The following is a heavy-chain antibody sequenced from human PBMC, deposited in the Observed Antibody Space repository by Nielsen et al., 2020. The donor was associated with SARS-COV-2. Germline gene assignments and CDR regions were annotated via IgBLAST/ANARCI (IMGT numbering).Heavy chain of an antibody. CDR3: AGHNYYYYGMDV. CDR1: GFTFSSYG. Sequence: GESLKISCAASGFTFSSYGMHWVRQAPGKGLEWVAVIWYVGSNKYYADSVKGRFTISRDNSKNTLYLQMNSLGAEDTAVYYCAGHNYYYYGMDVWGQGTTVTVSS. J-gene: IGHJ6*02. V-gene: IGHV3-33*01. CDR2: IWYVGSNK.